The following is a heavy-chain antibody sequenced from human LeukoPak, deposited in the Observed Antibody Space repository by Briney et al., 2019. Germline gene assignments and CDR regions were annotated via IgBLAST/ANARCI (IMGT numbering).Heavy chain of an antibody. CDR3: AILSWYFPFDY. J-gene: IGHJ4*02. Sequence: GGSLRLSCAASGFTFNTYAMSWVRQAPGKGLEWVSAISGSGGSAYYADSVKGRFTISRDNSKNTLYLQMNSLRAEDTAVYYRAILSWYFPFDYWGQGALVTVSS. CDR2: ISGSGGSA. D-gene: IGHD6-13*01. CDR1: GFTFNTYA. V-gene: IGHV3-23*01.